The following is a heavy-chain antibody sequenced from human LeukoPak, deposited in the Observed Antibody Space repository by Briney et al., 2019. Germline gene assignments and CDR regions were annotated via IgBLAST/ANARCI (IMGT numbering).Heavy chain of an antibody. D-gene: IGHD6-13*01. Sequence: PGGSLRLSCAASGFTFSSYSMNWVRQAPGKGLEWVSSISSSSSYIYYADSVKGRFTISRDNAKNSLYLQMNSLRAEDTAAYYCARESSIEAFDIWGQGTMVTVSS. CDR1: GFTFSSYS. V-gene: IGHV3-21*01. J-gene: IGHJ3*02. CDR2: ISSSSSYI. CDR3: ARESSIEAFDI.